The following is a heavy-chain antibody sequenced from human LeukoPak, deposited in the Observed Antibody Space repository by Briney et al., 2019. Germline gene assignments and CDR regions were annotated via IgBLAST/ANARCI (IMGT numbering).Heavy chain of an antibody. V-gene: IGHV3-53*01. CDR3: ASESLLYYDGNSGF. Sequence: GGSLRLSCAVSGFTVSSNYMSWVRQAPGKGLEWVSGIYGGDSTYYADSVKGRFTISRDNSKNTLYLQMNSLRAEDTAVYYCASESLLYYDGNSGFWGQGALVTVSS. D-gene: IGHD4-23*01. CDR1: GFTVSSNY. J-gene: IGHJ4*02. CDR2: IYGGDST.